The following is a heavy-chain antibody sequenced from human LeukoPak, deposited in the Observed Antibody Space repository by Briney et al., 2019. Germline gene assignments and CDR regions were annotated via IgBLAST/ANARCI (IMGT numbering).Heavy chain of an antibody. CDR3: ARIYGNSTIADAFHI. CDR2: SYRRDTT. V-gene: IGHV3-53*01. Sequence: GGSLRLSCAASGFSVFSNNMTWVRQAPGKGLEWVAVSYRRDTTFYADAVKGRFIISTDSSRKTVYLQMNSLRVDDTAMYYCARIYGNSTIADAFHIWGQGTMVIVSS. J-gene: IGHJ3*02. CDR1: GFSVFSNN. D-gene: IGHD2-21*01.